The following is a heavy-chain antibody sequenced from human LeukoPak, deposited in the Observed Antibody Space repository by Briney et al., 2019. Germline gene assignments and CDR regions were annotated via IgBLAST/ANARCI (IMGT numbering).Heavy chain of an antibody. V-gene: IGHV3-23*01. CDR3: VKEGEVVITHRFDS. D-gene: IGHD3-22*01. CDR1: GFTFSSYA. J-gene: IGHJ4*02. Sequence: GGSLRLSCAASGFTFSSYAMTWVRQAPGKGLEWVSGISGSSSSSYYADSVKGRFTISRDYSSNTVYLQMNSLRAEDTAVYYCVKEGEVVITHRFDSWGQGTLVTVSS. CDR2: ISGSSSSS.